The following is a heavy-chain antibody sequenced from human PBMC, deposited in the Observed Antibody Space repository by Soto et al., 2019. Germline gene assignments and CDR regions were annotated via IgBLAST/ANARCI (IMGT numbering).Heavy chain of an antibody. CDR3: SRELTGIAAAGTCYAFDI. CDR1: GFTFSSYS. J-gene: IGHJ3*02. Sequence: PGGSLRLSCAASGFTFSSYSMNWVRQAPGKGLEWVSSISSSSSYIYYADSVKGRFTISRDNAKNSLYLQMNSLRAEDTAVYFFSRELTGIAAAGTCYAFDIWGQGTMVTVSS. V-gene: IGHV3-21*01. CDR2: ISSSSSYI. D-gene: IGHD6-13*01.